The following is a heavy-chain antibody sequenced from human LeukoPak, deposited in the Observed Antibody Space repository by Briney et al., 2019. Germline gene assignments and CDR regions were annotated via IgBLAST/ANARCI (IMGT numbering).Heavy chain of an antibody. Sequence: GGSLRLSFAASGFTFSNAWMSWVRQAPGKGLEWDGRIKSKTDGGTTDYAAPVKGRFTISRDDSKNTLYLQMNSLKTEDTAVYYCTTQYYDFWSGYCDYWGQGTLVTVSS. V-gene: IGHV3-15*01. D-gene: IGHD3-3*01. CDR1: GFTFSNAW. CDR3: TTQYYDFWSGYCDY. CDR2: IKSKTDGGTT. J-gene: IGHJ4*02.